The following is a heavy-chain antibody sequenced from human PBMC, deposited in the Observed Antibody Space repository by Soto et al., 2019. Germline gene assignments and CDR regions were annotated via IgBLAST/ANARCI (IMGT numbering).Heavy chain of an antibody. V-gene: IGHV4-59*01. J-gene: IGHJ6*02. CDR1: GGSISGYY. CDR3: ARDLWGYCGTDCYPLDV. D-gene: IGHD2-21*02. Sequence: SETLSLTCTVSGGSISGYYWDWIRQPPGKGLEWIGYMYNTGSTDYNPSFKSRVTISVDTSKNQFSLKLNSVTAADTAVYYCARDLWGYCGTDCYPLDVWGQGTTVTVSS. CDR2: MYNTGST.